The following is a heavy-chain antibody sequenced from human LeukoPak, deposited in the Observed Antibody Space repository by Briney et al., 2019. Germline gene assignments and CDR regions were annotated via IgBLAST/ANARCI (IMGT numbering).Heavy chain of an antibody. CDR1: GGSFSGYY. V-gene: IGHV4-34*01. Sequence: SETLSLTCAVYGGSFSGYYWSWIRQPPGKGLEWIGEINHSGSTNYNPSLKSRVTISVDTSKNQFSLKLSSVTAADTAVYYCARRGMRRVRGVIDPFDYWGQGTLVTVSS. J-gene: IGHJ4*02. D-gene: IGHD3-10*01. CDR2: INHSGST. CDR3: ARRGMRRVRGVIDPFDY.